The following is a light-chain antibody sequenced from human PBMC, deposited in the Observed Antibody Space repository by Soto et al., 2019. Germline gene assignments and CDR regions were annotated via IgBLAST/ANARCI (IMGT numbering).Light chain of an antibody. Sequence: EIVLTQSPGTLSLSPGERATLSCRASQSVSGNYLAWYQQKPGQSPRLLIYGSSDKATGIPDRFSGSGSETDFTLTISRVEPEDFTVYYCQQYGSSPPYTFGQGTKLEIK. CDR2: GSS. V-gene: IGKV3-20*01. CDR1: QSVSGNY. J-gene: IGKJ2*01. CDR3: QQYGSSPPYT.